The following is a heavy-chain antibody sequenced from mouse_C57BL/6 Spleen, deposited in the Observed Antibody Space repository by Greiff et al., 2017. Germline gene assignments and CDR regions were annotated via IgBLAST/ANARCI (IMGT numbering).Heavy chain of an antibody. CDR3: ARRVYGNYDGILAY. CDR2: IDPSDSYT. J-gene: IGHJ3*01. Sequence: QVQLQQPGAELVKPGASVKLSCKASGYTFTSYWMQWVKQRPGQGLEWIGEIDPSDSYTNYNQKFKGKATLTVDTSSSTAYMQLSSLTSEDSAVYYCARRVYGNYDGILAYWGQGTLVTVSA. V-gene: IGHV1-50*01. D-gene: IGHD2-1*01. CDR1: GYTFTSYW.